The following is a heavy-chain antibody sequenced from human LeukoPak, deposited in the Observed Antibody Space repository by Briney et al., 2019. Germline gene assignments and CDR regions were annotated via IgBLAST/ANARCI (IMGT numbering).Heavy chain of an antibody. CDR2: IYSGGST. CDR3: ASGSGSYRTPYYYMDV. Sequence: GGPLRLSCVASGFTVSSNYMSWVRQAPGKGLEWVSVIYSGGSTYYADSVKGRFTISRDNSKNTLYLQMNSLRAEDTAVYYCASGSGSYRTPYYYMDVWGTGTTVTVSS. J-gene: IGHJ6*03. V-gene: IGHV3-53*01. CDR1: GFTVSSNY. D-gene: IGHD3-10*01.